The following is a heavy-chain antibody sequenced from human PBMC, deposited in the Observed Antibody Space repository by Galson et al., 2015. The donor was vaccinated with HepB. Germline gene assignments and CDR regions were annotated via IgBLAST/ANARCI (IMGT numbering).Heavy chain of an antibody. J-gene: IGHJ4*02. Sequence: SLRLSCAASGFAFSSFWMHWVRQAPGKGLEWVANINQDGSQKYYVDPVKGRFTISRDNAKNSLYLQMNSLRADDTAVYYCVRAPGGNYSYWSQGILVTVSS. CDR1: GFAFSSFW. D-gene: IGHD1-26*01. CDR2: INQDGSQK. CDR3: VRAPGGNYSY. V-gene: IGHV3-7*03.